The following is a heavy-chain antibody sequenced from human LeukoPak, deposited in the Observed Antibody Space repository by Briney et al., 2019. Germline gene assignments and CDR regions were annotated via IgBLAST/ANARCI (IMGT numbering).Heavy chain of an antibody. J-gene: IGHJ4*02. Sequence: GVLRTSCAASGFTVSSHGLQWVRQAPVQGLEWVAAISSRGSDQYYADSVKGRFTISRDNSKNTLYLQMNNLRAEDTAVYFCAKDNYYDTSAFVDYWGQGTLVTVSS. CDR1: GFTVSSHG. D-gene: IGHD3-22*01. CDR3: AKDNYYDTSAFVDY. V-gene: IGHV3-30*18. CDR2: ISSRGSDQ.